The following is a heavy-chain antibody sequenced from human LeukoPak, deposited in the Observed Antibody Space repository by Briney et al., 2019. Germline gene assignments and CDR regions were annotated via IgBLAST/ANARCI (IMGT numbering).Heavy chain of an antibody. CDR3: ARPHSGSSPYWYFDL. J-gene: IGHJ2*01. CDR1: GFTCSSYA. CDR2: ISYDGSNK. Sequence: GGSLSLYCAASGFTCSSYAMLWLRQAPGKGREGVAVISYDGSNKYYADSVKGRFTISRDNSKNTLYLQMNSVRAEVTAVYYCARPHSGSSPYWYFDLWGRGTLVTVSS. D-gene: IGHD3-10*01. V-gene: IGHV3-30*04.